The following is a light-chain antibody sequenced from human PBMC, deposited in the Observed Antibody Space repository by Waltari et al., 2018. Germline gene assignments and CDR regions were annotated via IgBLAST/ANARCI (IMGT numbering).Light chain of an antibody. CDR2: AAS. V-gene: IGKV1-39*01. CDR1: QSISSY. J-gene: IGKJ4*01. Sequence: DIQMTQSPSSLSASVGDRATITCRASQSISSYLNWYQQKPGKAPKLLIYAASSLQSGVPSRFSGSGSGTDFALTITSLQPEDLGTYYCQQTYSTPGLTFGGGTKVAIK. CDR3: QQTYSTPGLT.